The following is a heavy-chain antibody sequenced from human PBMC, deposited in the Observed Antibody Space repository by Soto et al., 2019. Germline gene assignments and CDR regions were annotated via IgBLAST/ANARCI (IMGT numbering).Heavy chain of an antibody. J-gene: IGHJ4*02. D-gene: IGHD3-10*01. CDR2: ISGSGGST. V-gene: IGHV3-23*01. CDR3: AKDTQASYASGSYSFDY. CDR1: GFTFSSYA. Sequence: GGSLRLSCAASGFTFSSYAMSWVRQAPGKGLDWVSAISGSGGSTYYADSVKGRFTISRDNSKNTLYLQMNSLRAEDTAIYYCAKDTQASYASGSYSFDYWGQGTLVTVSS.